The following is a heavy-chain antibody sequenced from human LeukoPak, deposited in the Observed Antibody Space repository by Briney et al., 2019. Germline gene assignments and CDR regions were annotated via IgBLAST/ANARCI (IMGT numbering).Heavy chain of an antibody. D-gene: IGHD2-2*01. CDR2: ISGSGGST. J-gene: IGHJ3*02. CDR3: ARDRCGSTSCYADAFDT. V-gene: IGHV3-23*01. Sequence: QPGGSLRLSCAASGFTFSSYAMSWVRQAPGKGLEWVSAISGSGGSTYYADSVKGRFTISRDNSKNTLYLQMNSLRAEDTAVYYCARDRCGSTSCYADAFDTWGQGTMVTVSS. CDR1: GFTFSSYA.